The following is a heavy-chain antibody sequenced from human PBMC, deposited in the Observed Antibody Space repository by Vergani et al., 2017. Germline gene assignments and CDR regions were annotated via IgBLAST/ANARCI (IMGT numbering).Heavy chain of an antibody. D-gene: IGHD2-2*01. CDR1: GGTFSSYA. V-gene: IGHV1-69*12. Sequence: QVQLVQSGAEVKKPGSSVKVSCKASGGTFSSYAISWVRQAPGQGLEWMGGIIPIFVTANYAQKCQGRVTITADEPTSTAYMELSSLRSEDTAVYYCARGGPRIVVVPAAMVHYYYYYGMDVWGQGTTVTVSS. CDR2: IIPIFVTA. CDR3: ARGGPRIVVVPAAMVHYYYYYGMDV. J-gene: IGHJ6*02.